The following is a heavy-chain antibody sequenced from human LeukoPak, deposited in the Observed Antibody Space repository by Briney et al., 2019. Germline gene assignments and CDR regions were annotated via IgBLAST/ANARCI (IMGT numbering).Heavy chain of an antibody. Sequence: PGGSLRLSCAASGFTFSSYGMRWVRQAPGKGLEWVAFIRYDGSNKYYADSVKGRFTISRDNSKNTLYLQMNSLRAEDTAVYYCAKESQHYYYDSSGYFDYWGQGTLATVSS. CDR3: AKESQHYYYDSSGYFDY. V-gene: IGHV3-30*02. CDR2: IRYDGSNK. D-gene: IGHD3-22*01. J-gene: IGHJ4*02. CDR1: GFTFSSYG.